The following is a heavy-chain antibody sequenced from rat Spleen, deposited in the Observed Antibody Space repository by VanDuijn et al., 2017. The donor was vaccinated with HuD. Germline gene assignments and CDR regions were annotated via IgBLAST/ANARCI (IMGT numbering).Heavy chain of an antibody. V-gene: IGHV5-25*01. CDR2: ISAGGRNT. Sequence: EVQLVESGGGLVQPGRSLKLSCAASGFTFINYDMAWVRQAPTKGLEWIASISAGGRNTYYRDSVKGRFNISRDNAKSTLYLQMDSLRSEDTATYYCARQGDGEYDDWFAYWGQGTLVTVSS. J-gene: IGHJ3*01. CDR1: GFTFINYD. D-gene: IGHD1-11*01. CDR3: ARQGDGEYDDWFAY.